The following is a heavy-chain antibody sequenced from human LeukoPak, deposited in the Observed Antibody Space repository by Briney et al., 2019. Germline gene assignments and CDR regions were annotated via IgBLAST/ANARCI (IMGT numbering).Heavy chain of an antibody. Sequence: GGSLRLSCEASGFTFSNYAMSWVRQAPGKGLEWGSGIGGSDDRTYYADSVKGRLTISRDNSKNTLFLQINSLRAEDTAIYYCAKDEADHYWYFDLWGRGTLVTVSS. CDR1: GFTFSNYA. V-gene: IGHV3-23*01. CDR3: AKDEADHYWYFDL. J-gene: IGHJ2*01. CDR2: IGGSDDRT.